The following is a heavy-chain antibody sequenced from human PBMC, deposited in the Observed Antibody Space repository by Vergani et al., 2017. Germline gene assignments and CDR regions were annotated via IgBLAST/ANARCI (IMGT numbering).Heavy chain of an antibody. J-gene: IGHJ6*02. D-gene: IGHD1-1*01. Sequence: EVQLVETGGGLIQPGGSLRLSCAASGFTVSSNYMSWVRQAPGKGLEWVSVIYSGGSTYYADSVKGRFTISRDNSKNTLYLQMNSLRAGDTAVYYCARGGTGNYYYGMDVWGQGTTVTVSS. CDR2: IYSGGST. CDR3: ARGGTGNYYYGMDV. V-gene: IGHV3-53*02. CDR1: GFTVSSNY.